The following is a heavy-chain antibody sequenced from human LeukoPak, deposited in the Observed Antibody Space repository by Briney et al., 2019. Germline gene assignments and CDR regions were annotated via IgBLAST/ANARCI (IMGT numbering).Heavy chain of an antibody. CDR3: AKPHDYGDYGWFDP. CDR1: GFTFSSYA. V-gene: IGHV3-23*01. CDR2: ISGSGGST. Sequence: GGSLRLSCAASGFTFSSYAMSWVRQAPGKGLEWVSAISGSGGSTYYADSVKGRFTISRDNSKNTLYLQMNSLRAEGTAVYYCAKPHDYGDYGWFDPWGQGTLVTVSS. D-gene: IGHD4-17*01. J-gene: IGHJ5*02.